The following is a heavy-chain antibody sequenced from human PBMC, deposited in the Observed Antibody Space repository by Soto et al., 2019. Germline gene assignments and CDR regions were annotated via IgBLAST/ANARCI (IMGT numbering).Heavy chain of an antibody. D-gene: IGHD6-6*01. J-gene: IGHJ4*02. Sequence: QVQLVQSGAEVKKPGASVKVSCKASGYTFTSYGISWVRQAPGQGLEWMGWISAYNGNTNYAQKLQGRVTMTTDTTTSTAYTKLASMKSDNTAADYCAREGVRSSSTHPFDYWGQGTLVTVSS. CDR3: AREGVRSSSTHPFDY. CDR2: ISAYNGNT. V-gene: IGHV1-18*04. CDR1: GYTFTSYG.